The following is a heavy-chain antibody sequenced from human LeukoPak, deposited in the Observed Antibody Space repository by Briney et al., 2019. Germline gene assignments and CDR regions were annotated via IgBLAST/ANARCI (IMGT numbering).Heavy chain of an antibody. CDR3: AKEGVSPAAQFAFDI. CDR2: INQDGSEK. CDR1: GFPFSSHW. Sequence: GGSLRLSCAASGFPFSSHWLSWFRQSPGKGLEWVAHINQDGSEKYYVDSVKGRFTISRDNARNSQYLQMNSLRAEDTAVYYCAKEGVSPAAQFAFDIWGQGTIVTVSS. J-gene: IGHJ3*02. V-gene: IGHV3-7*01. D-gene: IGHD2-2*01.